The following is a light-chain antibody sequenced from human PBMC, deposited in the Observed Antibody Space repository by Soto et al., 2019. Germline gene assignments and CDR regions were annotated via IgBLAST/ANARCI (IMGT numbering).Light chain of an antibody. CDR3: QQRSNWPLT. V-gene: IGKV3-11*01. Sequence: EIVLTQSPATLSLSPGERATLSCRASQSVSRYLVWFQQKPGQAPRLLIYDASNRATGIPARFSGSGSGTDFTLIISSLEPEDFAIYYCQQRSNWPLTFGQGTRLEIK. J-gene: IGKJ5*01. CDR2: DAS. CDR1: QSVSRY.